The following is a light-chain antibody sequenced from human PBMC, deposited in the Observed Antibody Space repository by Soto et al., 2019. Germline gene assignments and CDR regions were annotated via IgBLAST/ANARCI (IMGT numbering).Light chain of an antibody. CDR2: DAS. V-gene: IGKV1-12*01. CDR3: QQADTFPIT. J-gene: IGKJ5*01. CDR1: QTISRW. Sequence: DIQMTQSPSTLSASVGDSVTITCRASQTISRWLAWYQKRPGKAPKVLIYDASSLQSGVPSRFSGSGFGTDFTLTISSLQPEDFATYYCQQADTFPITFGQGTRLEIK.